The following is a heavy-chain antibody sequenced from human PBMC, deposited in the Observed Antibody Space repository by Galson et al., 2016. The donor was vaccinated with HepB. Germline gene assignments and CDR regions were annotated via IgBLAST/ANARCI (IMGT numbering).Heavy chain of an antibody. CDR1: GFTFSSHW. V-gene: IGHV3-74*01. Sequence: SLRLSCAASGFTFSSHWMHWVRQAPGKGLVWVSRINSDGSTTSYADFVKGRFTISRGNAKNTLYLQMNSLRGEDTAVYYCASGVIKPRGDYWGQGTVVTVSS. D-gene: IGHD1-14*01. CDR3: ASGVIKPRGDY. J-gene: IGHJ4*02. CDR2: INSDGSTT.